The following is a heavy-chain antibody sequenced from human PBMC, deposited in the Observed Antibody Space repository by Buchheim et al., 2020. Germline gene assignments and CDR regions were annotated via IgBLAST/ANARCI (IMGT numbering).Heavy chain of an antibody. V-gene: IGHV3-33*01. D-gene: IGHD3-3*01. CDR1: GFTFISYG. CDR2: IWYDGTNK. CDR3: ARVGYYDFWSGSDV. J-gene: IGHJ6*02. Sequence: QVQLVESGGGVVQPGRSLRLSCAASGFTFISYGMHWVRQAPGKGLEWVAVIWYDGTNKWYADSVKGRFTISRDTSKNTLSLQMNSLRAEDTAVYYCARVGYYDFWSGSDVWGQGTT.